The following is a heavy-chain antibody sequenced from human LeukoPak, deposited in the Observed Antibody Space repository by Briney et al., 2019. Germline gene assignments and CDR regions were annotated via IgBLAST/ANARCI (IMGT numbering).Heavy chain of an antibody. J-gene: IGHJ4*02. Sequence: PGGSLRLSCAATGFTFSHYGIHWVRQAPGKGLEWVAVMSYDGNHKLYADSVKGRFIVSRNNSKNTLGLQMNSLRPEDSGIYYCAKDARSYYSYPYGSFDSWGKGPLVTVSS. D-gene: IGHD3-10*01. V-gene: IGHV3-30*18. CDR1: GFTFSHYG. CDR2: MSYDGNHK. CDR3: AKDARSYYSYPYGSFDS.